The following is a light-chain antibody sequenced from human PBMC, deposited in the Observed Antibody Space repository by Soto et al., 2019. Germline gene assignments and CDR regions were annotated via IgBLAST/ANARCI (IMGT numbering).Light chain of an antibody. V-gene: IGKV1-27*01. CDR2: TAS. J-gene: IGKJ5*01. CDR3: QQRSNWPIT. Sequence: DIQMTQSPSSLSASVGEIVTITCRASQGIRNYLAWYQQKPGKVPKIMIYTASTLQSGVPSRFSGSGSGTDFTLTISSLEPEDFAVYYCQQRSNWPITLGQGTRLEIK. CDR1: QGIRNY.